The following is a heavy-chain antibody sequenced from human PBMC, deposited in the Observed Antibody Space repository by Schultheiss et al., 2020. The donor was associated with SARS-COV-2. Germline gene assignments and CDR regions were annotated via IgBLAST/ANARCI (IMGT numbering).Heavy chain of an antibody. V-gene: IGHV4-34*11. J-gene: IGHJ2*01. CDR3: ARVGCSGGSCYFRFWYFDL. D-gene: IGHD2-15*01. CDR1: GGSFSGYY. CDR2: IYYSGST. Sequence: SETLSLTCAVYGGSFSGYYWSWIRQPPGKGLEWIGYIYYSGSTYYNPSLKSRVTISVDTSKNQFSLKLSSVTAADTAVYYCARVGCSGGSCYFRFWYFDLWGRGTLVTVSS.